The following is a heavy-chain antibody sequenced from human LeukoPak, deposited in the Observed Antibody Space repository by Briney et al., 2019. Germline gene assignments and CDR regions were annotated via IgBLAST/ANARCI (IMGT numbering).Heavy chain of an antibody. V-gene: IGHV4-59*01. D-gene: IGHD4-23*01. CDR1: GGSISSYY. Sequence: SETLSLTCTVSGGSISSYYWSWIRQPPGKGLEWIGYIYYSGSTNYNPSLKSRVTISVDTSKNQFSLKLSSVTAADTAVYHCAREDGGNADYWGQGTLVTVSS. CDR3: AREDGGNADY. CDR2: IYYSGST. J-gene: IGHJ4*02.